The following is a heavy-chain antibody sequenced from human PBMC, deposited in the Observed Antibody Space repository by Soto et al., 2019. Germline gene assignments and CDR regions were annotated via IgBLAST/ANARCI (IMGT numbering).Heavy chain of an antibody. CDR1: VGSISGYY. CDR2: IYNSGST. V-gene: IGHV4-59*08. Sequence: QVQLQESGPGLVKPSETLSLTCTVPVGSISGYYWIWMRQPPGQGLEWIGYIYNSGSTKYNPALKSRLTISVATSKNRFSMQLSSVTAADTAVYYCAGYPYGDYVTFDYWGQGTLVTVSS. D-gene: IGHD4-17*01. J-gene: IGHJ4*02. CDR3: AGYPYGDYVTFDY.